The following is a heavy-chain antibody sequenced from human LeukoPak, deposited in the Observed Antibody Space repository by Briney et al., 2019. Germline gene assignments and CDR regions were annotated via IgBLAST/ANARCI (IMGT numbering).Heavy chain of an antibody. V-gene: IGHV3-9*01. D-gene: IGHD2-15*01. CDR1: GFTFDDYA. Sequence: GGSLRLSCAASGFTFDDYAMHWVRQAPGKGLEWVSGISWNSGSIGYADSVKGRFTTSRDNAKNSLYLQMNSLRAEDTALYYCARSYRGYYYFDYWGQGTLVTVSS. J-gene: IGHJ4*02. CDR2: ISWNSGSI. CDR3: ARSYRGYYYFDY.